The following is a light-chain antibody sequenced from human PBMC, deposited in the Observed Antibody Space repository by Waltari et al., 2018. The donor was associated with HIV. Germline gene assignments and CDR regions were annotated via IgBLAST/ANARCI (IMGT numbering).Light chain of an antibody. CDR3: QQYVTTPIT. J-gene: IGKJ5*01. CDR2: CAS. CDR1: QSVLYSSNNKNY. V-gene: IGKV4-1*01. Sequence: DIVVTQFPDSLAVSLGERATVNCKSSQSVLYSSNNKNYLAWYQQRPGQPPRLLIYCASVRHSGVPDRFSGSGSETDFTLTISSLQPEDVATYYCQQYVTTPITFGQGTRLEIK.